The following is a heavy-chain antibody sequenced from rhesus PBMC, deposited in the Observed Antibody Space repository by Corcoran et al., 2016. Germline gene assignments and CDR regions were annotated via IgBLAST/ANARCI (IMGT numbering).Heavy chain of an antibody. J-gene: IGHJ4*01. V-gene: IGHV1-200*01. D-gene: IGHD1-20*01. CDR3: ARRYSWNNGYFDY. CDR1: GYTFTSYY. Sequence: QVQLVQSGAEVKKPGTSVKLPCKASGYTFTSYYVNWVRQAPGQVLEWMGWINPSSGNTGYAQKFQGRVTMTRDTSTSTAYMELNSLRSEDTAVYYCARRYSWNNGYFDYWGQGVLVTVSS. CDR2: INPSSGNT.